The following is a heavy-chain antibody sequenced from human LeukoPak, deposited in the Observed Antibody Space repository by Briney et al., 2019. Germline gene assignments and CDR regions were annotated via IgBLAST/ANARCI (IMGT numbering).Heavy chain of an antibody. D-gene: IGHD4-23*01. CDR2: IRYDGSNK. CDR1: GFTFSSYG. Sequence: GGSLRLSCAASGFTFSSYGMHWVRQAPGKGLEWVAFIRYDGSNKYYADSVKGRFTISRDNAKNSLYLQMNSLRAEDTAVYYCARDGDTVLTRGYYYYMDVWGKGTTVTVSS. J-gene: IGHJ6*03. V-gene: IGHV3-30*02. CDR3: ARDGDTVLTRGYYYYMDV.